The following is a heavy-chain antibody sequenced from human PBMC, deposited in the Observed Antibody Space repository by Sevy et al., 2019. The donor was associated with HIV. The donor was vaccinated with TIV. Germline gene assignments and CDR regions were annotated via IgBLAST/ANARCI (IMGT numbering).Heavy chain of an antibody. V-gene: IGHV3-49*04. J-gene: IGHJ6*02. CDR3: TREPATYYDFWSCYYKMHYYGMDV. CDR1: GFTFGDYA. Sequence: GGSMRLSCTASGFTFGDYAMSWVRQAPGKGLEWVGFIRSKAYGGTTEYAASVKGRFTISRDDSKSMAYLQMNSLKTEETAVYYCTREPATYYDFWSCYYKMHYYGMDVWGQGTTVTVSS. D-gene: IGHD3-3*01. CDR2: IRSKAYGGTT.